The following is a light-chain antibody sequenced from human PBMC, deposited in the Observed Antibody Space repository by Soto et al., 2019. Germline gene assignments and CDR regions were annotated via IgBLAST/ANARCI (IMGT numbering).Light chain of an antibody. J-gene: IGLJ1*01. CDR2: EVS. CDR1: SSDVGGYNY. CDR3: RSYTSSSKV. V-gene: IGLV2-14*01. Sequence: QSVLTQPASVSGSPGQSITISCTGTSSDVGGYNYVSWYQQHPGKAPKLMIYEVSNRPSGVSNRFSGSKSGNTASLTISGLQAEDEADYYCRSYTSSSKVFGTGTKLTVL.